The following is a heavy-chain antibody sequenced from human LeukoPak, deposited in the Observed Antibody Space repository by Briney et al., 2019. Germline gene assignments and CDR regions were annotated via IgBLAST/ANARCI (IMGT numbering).Heavy chain of an antibody. D-gene: IGHD5-12*01. J-gene: IGHJ4*02. CDR3: ARETDGYDNGALDF. V-gene: IGHV1-46*01. Sequence: GSVKVSCKASGYTFISHYMHWLRQPPGQGLAGMGIISPSGGSTIYAQKFQGRVTMSSDMSSSTVYMELSSLRSEDTAVYFCARETDGYDNGALDFWGQGTLVTASS. CDR1: GYTFISHY. CDR2: ISPSGGST.